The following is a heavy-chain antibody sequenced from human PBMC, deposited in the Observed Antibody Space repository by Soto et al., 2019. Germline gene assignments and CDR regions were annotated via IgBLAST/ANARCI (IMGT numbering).Heavy chain of an antibody. CDR3: IRDVRSVSAFLLNRSPDL. CDR2: IYYSGST. J-gene: IGHJ2*01. D-gene: IGHD3-10*02. Sequence: QPPGKGLEWIGYIYYSGSTYYNPSLKSRVTISVDTSKNQFSLKLSSVTAVFFQAEDGIRDVRSVSAFLLNRSPDL. V-gene: IGHV4-30-4*01.